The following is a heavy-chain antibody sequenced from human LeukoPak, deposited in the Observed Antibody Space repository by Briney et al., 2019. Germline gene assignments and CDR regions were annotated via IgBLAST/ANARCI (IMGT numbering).Heavy chain of an antibody. D-gene: IGHD2-15*01. J-gene: IGHJ4*02. V-gene: IGHV3-21*01. CDR2: ISNSSSYI. Sequence: WGSLRLSCAASGFTFSSYSMNWVRQAPGKGLEDVSSISNSSSYIYYADPVKGRFIISRDNAKNSLYLQMNSLRAEHTAVYYCATILGGYATDYYCGEGALVTASS. CDR3: ATILGGYATDYY. CDR1: GFTFSSYS.